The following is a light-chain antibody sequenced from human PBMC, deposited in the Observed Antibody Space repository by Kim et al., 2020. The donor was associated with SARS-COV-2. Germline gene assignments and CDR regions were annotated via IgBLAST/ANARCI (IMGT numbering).Light chain of an antibody. J-gene: IGLJ3*02. Sequence: LTQPHSVSESPGKTVTISCTHSSGSIASNYVQWYQQRPGSAPTTVIYEDNQRPSGVPDRFSGSIDSSSNSASLTISGLKTEDEADYYCQSYDSSNPWVFGGGTQLTVL. CDR3: QSYDSSNPWV. V-gene: IGLV6-57*04. CDR2: EDN. CDR1: SGSIASNY.